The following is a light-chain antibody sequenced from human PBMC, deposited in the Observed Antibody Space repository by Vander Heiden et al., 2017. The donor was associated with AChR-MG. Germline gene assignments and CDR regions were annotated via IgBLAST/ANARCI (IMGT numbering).Light chain of an antibody. V-gene: IGLV3-19*01. CDR1: SLRSYY. CDR2: GKN. Sequence: SSELTQDPAVSVALGQTVRITCQGDSLRSYYASWYQQKPGQAPVLVIYGKNNRHSGIPDRFSGSSSGNTASVTITGAQAEDEADYYCNSRDSSGNHLVVFGGGTKLTVL. J-gene: IGLJ2*01. CDR3: NSRDSSGNHLVV.